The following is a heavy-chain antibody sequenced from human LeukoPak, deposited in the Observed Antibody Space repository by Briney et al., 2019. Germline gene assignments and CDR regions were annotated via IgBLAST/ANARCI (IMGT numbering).Heavy chain of an antibody. CDR1: GGSFSGYY. CDR2: INHSGST. Sequence: PSETLSLTCAVYGGSFSGYYWSWIRQPPGKGLEWIGEINHSGSTNYNPSLKSRVTISVDTSKNQFSLKLSSVTAADTAVYYCARRKFRWSGFLFDYWGQGTLVTVSS. J-gene: IGHJ4*02. D-gene: IGHD2-15*01. V-gene: IGHV4-34*01. CDR3: ARRKFRWSGFLFDY.